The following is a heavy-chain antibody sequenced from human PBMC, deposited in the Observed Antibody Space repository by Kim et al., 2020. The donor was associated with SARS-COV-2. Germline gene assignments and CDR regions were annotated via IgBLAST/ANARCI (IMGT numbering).Heavy chain of an antibody. CDR3: AKDYSSWSLFLGMDV. CDR2: ISYDGSNK. CDR1: GFTFSSYG. J-gene: IGHJ6*02. V-gene: IGHV3-30*18. D-gene: IGHD6-13*01. Sequence: GGSLRLSCAASGFTFSSYGMHWVRQAPGKGLEWVAVISYDGSNKYYADSVKGRFTISRDNSKNTLYLQMNSLRAEDTAVYYCAKDYSSWSLFLGMDVWGQGTTVTVSS.